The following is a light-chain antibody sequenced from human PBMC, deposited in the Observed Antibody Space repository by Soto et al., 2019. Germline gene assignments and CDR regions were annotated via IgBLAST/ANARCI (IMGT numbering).Light chain of an antibody. CDR1: QSIFTS. CDR2: AAS. CDR3: QQSSSTPPPS. J-gene: IGKJ4*01. Sequence: DVQMTQSPSSLSASVGDRVTITCRAGQSIFTSLNWYQQRPGRAPNLLIYAASTLHSGVPSRFSGSGSGTVFTLTISSLQPEDSATYYCQQSSSTPPPSFGGGTKLEIK. V-gene: IGKV1-39*01.